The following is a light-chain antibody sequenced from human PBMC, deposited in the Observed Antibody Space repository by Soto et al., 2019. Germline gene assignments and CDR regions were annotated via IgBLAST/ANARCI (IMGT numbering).Light chain of an antibody. Sequence: QSVLTQPPSVSEAPRQRVTISCSGSSSNIGNNAVNWYQQLPVKAPKLLIYYDDLLPSGVSDRFSGSKSGTSASLAISGLQSEDEADYYCAAWDDSLNGYGFGTGTKLTVL. J-gene: IGLJ1*01. CDR3: AAWDDSLNGYG. CDR1: SSNIGNNA. CDR2: YDD. V-gene: IGLV1-36*01.